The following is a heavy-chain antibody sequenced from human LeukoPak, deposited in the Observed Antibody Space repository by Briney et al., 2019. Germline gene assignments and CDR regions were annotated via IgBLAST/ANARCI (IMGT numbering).Heavy chain of an antibody. Sequence: VASVKVSCKASGYTFTGYYMHWVRQAPGQGLEWMGWINPNSGGTNYAQKFQGRVTMTRDTSISTAYMELSRLRSDDTAVYYCARDLGRYFDWSMMGYYFDYWGQGTLVTVSS. CDR2: INPNSGGT. CDR1: GYTFTGYY. D-gene: IGHD3-9*01. V-gene: IGHV1-2*02. J-gene: IGHJ4*02. CDR3: ARDLGRYFDWSMMGYYFDY.